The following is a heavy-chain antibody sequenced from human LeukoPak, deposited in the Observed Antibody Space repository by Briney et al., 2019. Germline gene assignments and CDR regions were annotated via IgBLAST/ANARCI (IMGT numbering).Heavy chain of an antibody. Sequence: SGGSLRLSCAASGFTFSHYAMTWVRQAPGKGLEWVSAISTSGGSTYYADSVKGRFTISRDNSNNTLYLQMNSLRAEDAAVYYCAKDHDSSGYCFDYWGQGTLVTVSS. CDR3: AKDHDSSGYCFDY. D-gene: IGHD3-22*01. CDR2: ISTSGGST. V-gene: IGHV3-23*01. CDR1: GFTFSHYA. J-gene: IGHJ4*02.